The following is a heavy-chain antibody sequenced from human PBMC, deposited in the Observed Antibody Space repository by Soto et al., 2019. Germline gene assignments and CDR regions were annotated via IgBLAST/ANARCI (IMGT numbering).Heavy chain of an antibody. V-gene: IGHV4-39*01. CDR2: IYYSGST. CDR3: ARHYSSGSRNWFDP. D-gene: IGHD6-19*01. CDR1: VGSVNSSSYF. J-gene: IGHJ5*02. Sequence: PPETLSLACSVSVGSVNSSSYFWGWFPQPPGKGLEWIGSIYYSGSTYYNPSLRSRVTISVDTSKNQFSLKLSSVTAADTAVFYCARHYSSGSRNWFDPWGQGTLVTVSS.